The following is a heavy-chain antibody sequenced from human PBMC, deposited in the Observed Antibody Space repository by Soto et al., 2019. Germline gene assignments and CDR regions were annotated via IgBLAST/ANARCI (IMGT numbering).Heavy chain of an antibody. J-gene: IGHJ6*02. Sequence: QVQLQESGPGLVKPSQTLSLTCTVSGGSISSGDYYWSWIRQPPGKGLEWIGYIYYSGSTYYNPSLKGRVSISVDTSKNQFALKLSSVTAADTAVYYCASHDYAHYGMDVWGQGNTVTVSS. D-gene: IGHD3-16*01. V-gene: IGHV4-30-4*01. CDR1: GGSISSGDYY. CDR2: IYYSGST. CDR3: ASHDYAHYGMDV.